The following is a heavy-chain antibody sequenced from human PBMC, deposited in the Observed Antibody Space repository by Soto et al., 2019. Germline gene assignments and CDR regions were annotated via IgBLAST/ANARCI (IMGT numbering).Heavy chain of an antibody. Sequence: ASVKVSCKASGYTFSGYYMHWVRQAPGQGLEWMGWINPHSGGTNYAQKFQGWVTMTRDTSISTAYMELSRLRSDDTAVYYCARSPGGVVTAMYYFDYWGQGTLVTVSS. CDR1: GYTFSGYY. J-gene: IGHJ4*02. CDR2: INPHSGGT. V-gene: IGHV1-2*04. CDR3: ARSPGGVVTAMYYFDY. D-gene: IGHD2-21*02.